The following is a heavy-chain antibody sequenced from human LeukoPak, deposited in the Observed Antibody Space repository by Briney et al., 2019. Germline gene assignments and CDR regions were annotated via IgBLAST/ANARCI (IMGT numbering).Heavy chain of an antibody. CDR3: AKDLGSGSYRESMYFDY. CDR2: ISWDGGST. V-gene: IGHV3-43D*03. Sequence: GRSLRLSCAASGFTFDDYAMHWVRQAPGKGLEWVSLISWDGGSTYYADSVKGRFTISRDNSKNSLYLQMNSLRAEDTALYYCAKDLGSGSYRESMYFDYWGQGTLVTVSS. CDR1: GFTFDDYA. D-gene: IGHD3-10*01. J-gene: IGHJ4*02.